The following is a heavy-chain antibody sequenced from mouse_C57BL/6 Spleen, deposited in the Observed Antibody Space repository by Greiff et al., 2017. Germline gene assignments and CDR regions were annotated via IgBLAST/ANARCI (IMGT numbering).Heavy chain of an antibody. J-gene: IGHJ3*01. CDR2: ISGGGGNT. CDR1: GFTFSSYT. D-gene: IGHD4-1*01. Sequence: EVKVEESGGGLVKPGGSLKLSCAASGFTFSSYTMSWVRQTPEKRLEWVATISGGGGNTYYPDSVKGRFTISRDNAKNTLYLQMSSLRSEDTALYYCARRGLTGTGFAYWGQGTLVTVSA. CDR3: ARRGLTGTGFAY. V-gene: IGHV5-9*01.